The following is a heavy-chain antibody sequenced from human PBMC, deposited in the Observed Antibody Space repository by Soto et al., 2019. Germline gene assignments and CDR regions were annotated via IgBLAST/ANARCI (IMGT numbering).Heavy chain of an antibody. CDR2: TSGSGGST. V-gene: IGHV3-23*01. D-gene: IGHD6-6*01. CDR3: AKDEEYSSSWETGAYYYYYYMDV. J-gene: IGHJ6*03. CDR1: GFTFSSYA. Sequence: GGSLRLSCAASGFTFSSYAMSWVRQAPGKGLEWVSATSGSGGSTYYADSVKGRFTISRDNSKNTLYLQMNGLRAEDTAVYYCAKDEEYSSSWETGAYYYYYYMDVWGKGTTVTVSS.